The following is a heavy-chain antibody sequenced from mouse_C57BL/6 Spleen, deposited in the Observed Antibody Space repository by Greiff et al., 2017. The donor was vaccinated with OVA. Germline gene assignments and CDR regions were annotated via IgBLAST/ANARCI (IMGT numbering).Heavy chain of an antibody. CDR1: GYTFTSYW. CDR2: IDPSASYT. Sequence: QVQLQQPGAELVMPGASVKLSCKASGYTFTSYWMHWVKQRPGQGLEWIGEIDPSASYTNYNQKFKGKSTLTVDKSSSTAYMQLSSLTSEDSAVXYCARWGLRYFDVWGTGTTVTVSS. D-gene: IGHD3-1*01. CDR3: ARWGLRYFDV. J-gene: IGHJ1*03. V-gene: IGHV1-69*01.